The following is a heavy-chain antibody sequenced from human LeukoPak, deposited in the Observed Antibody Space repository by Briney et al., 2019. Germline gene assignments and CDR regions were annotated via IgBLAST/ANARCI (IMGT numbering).Heavy chain of an antibody. CDR3: ATMTTFTMYSYYFDF. D-gene: IGHD4-11*01. CDR1: GDSIDDSY. J-gene: IGHJ4*02. CDR2: ISYSGST. Sequence: SETLSLTCTVSGDSIDDSYWSWIRQSPGKGLEWIGYISYSGSTNYNPSLKSRFTISFDTSKNQFALRLTSVTAADTAVYSCATMTTFTMYSYYFDFWGQGTLVTISS. V-gene: IGHV4-59*01.